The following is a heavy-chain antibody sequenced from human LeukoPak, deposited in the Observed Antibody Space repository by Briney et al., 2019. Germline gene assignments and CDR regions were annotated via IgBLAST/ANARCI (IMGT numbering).Heavy chain of an antibody. CDR3: ARHPQWLVEEYYFDY. V-gene: IGHV4-39*01. D-gene: IGHD6-19*01. CDR1: GGSISSSSYY. CDR2: IYYSGST. J-gene: IGHJ4*02. Sequence: KASETLSLTCTVSGGSISSSSYYWGWIRQPPGKGLEWIGSIYYSGSTYYNPSHKSRVTISVDTSKNQFSLKLSSVTAADTAVYYCARHPQWLVEEYYFDYWGQGTLVTVSS.